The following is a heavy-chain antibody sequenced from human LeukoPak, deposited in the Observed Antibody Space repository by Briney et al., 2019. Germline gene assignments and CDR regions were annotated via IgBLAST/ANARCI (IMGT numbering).Heavy chain of an antibody. CDR2: IKQDGSEE. CDR1: GFTFSSYW. J-gene: IGHJ6*02. V-gene: IGHV3-7*01. CDR3: AREARTYYYYGMDV. Sequence: PGGSLRLSCAAPGFTFSSYWMSWVRQAPGKGLEWVANIKQDGSEEYYVDSVKGRFTISRDNAKNSLYLQMNSLRAEDTAVYYCAREARTYYYYGMDVWGQGTTVTVSS.